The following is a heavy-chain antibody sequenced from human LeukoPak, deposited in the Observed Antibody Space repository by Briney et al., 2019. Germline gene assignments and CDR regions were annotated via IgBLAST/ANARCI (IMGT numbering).Heavy chain of an antibody. CDR1: GFTFSSYG. Sequence: SGGSLRLSCAASGFTFSSYGMNWVRQAPGKGLEWVSCISSSSSYIYYADSVKGRFTISRDNSKNTLYLQMNSLRAEDTAVYYCAKEWGDSGSYYSNNYFDYWGQGTLVTVSS. CDR2: ISSSSSYI. V-gene: IGHV3-21*01. CDR3: AKEWGDSGSYYSNNYFDY. J-gene: IGHJ4*02. D-gene: IGHD1-26*01.